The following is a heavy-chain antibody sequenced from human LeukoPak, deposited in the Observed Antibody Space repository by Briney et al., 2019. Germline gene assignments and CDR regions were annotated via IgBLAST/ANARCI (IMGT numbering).Heavy chain of an antibody. CDR2: ISYNGGKI. CDR1: GFNFNIYG. Sequence: GGSLRLSCAASGFNFNIYGMQWVRQAPDKGLEWVTYISYNGGKIHCSDSVKGRFTISRDNSKNTLYLQMNSLRPDDTAVYYCAKVAGNIYYVDYWDQGALVSVSS. D-gene: IGHD4-23*01. CDR3: AKVAGNIYYVDY. J-gene: IGHJ4*02. V-gene: IGHV3-30*02.